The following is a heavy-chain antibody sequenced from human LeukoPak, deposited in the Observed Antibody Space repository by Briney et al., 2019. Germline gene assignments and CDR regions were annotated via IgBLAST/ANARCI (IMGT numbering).Heavy chain of an antibody. CDR2: ISGSGGST. J-gene: IGHJ4*02. V-gene: IGHV3-23*01. Sequence: GGSLRLSCAASGFTFSSYGMSWVRQAPGKGLEWVSAISGSGGSTYYADSVKGRFTISRDNSKNTLYLQMNSLRVEDTAVYYCAKSGEGRRPYYFDYWGQGTLVTVSS. D-gene: IGHD3-10*01. CDR1: GFTFSSYG. CDR3: AKSGEGRRPYYFDY.